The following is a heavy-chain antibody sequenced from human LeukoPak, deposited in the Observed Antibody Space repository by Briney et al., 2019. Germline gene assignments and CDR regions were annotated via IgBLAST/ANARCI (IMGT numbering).Heavy chain of an antibody. CDR2: VYYGRSP. D-gene: IGHD6-25*01. V-gene: IGHV4-39*02. Sequence: SETLSLTCTVSGDSIRRSTYYWAWIRQPPGKGLEWIGSVYYGRSPYFNPSLESRATISVDTSKNHFSLKMSSVTAADTAVYYCARSSGTGTFSYWGQGTLVTVSS. CDR3: ARSSGTGTFSY. J-gene: IGHJ4*02. CDR1: GDSIRRSTYY.